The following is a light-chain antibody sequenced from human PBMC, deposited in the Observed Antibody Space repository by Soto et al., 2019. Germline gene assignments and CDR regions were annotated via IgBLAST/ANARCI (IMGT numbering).Light chain of an antibody. J-gene: IGKJ1*01. CDR2: GAS. CDR1: QSVSSN. V-gene: IGKV3-15*01. CDR3: QQYNNWLWT. Sequence: EIVMTHSPATLSVSPGKRATLSCRASQSVSSNLAWYQQKPGQAPRLLIYGASTRATGIPARFSGSGSGTEFTLTISSLQSEDFAVYYCQQYNNWLWTFGQGTKVDIK.